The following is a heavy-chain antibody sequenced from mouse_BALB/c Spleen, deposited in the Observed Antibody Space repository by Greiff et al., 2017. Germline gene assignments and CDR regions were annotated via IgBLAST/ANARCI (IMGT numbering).Heavy chain of an antibody. V-gene: IGHV5-6-2*01. CDR2: INSNGGST. J-gene: IGHJ4*01. CDR3: ARQITTAFYAMDY. Sequence: EVMLVESGGGLVKLGGSLKLSCAASGFTFSSYYMSWVRQTPEKRLELVAAINSNGGSTYYPDTVKGRFTISRDNAKNTLYLQMSSLKSEDTALYYCARQITTAFYAMDYWGQGTSVTVSS. CDR1: GFTFSSYY. D-gene: IGHD1-2*01.